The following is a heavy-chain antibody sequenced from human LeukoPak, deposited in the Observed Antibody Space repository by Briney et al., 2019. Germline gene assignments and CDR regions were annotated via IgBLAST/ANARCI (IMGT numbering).Heavy chain of an antibody. Sequence: GGSLRLSCAASRFTFSSYSMNWVRQAPGKGLEWVSSISSSSSYIYYADSVKGRFTISRDNAKNSLYLQMNSLRAEDTAVYYCARVEDYDILTGFDYWGQGTLVTVSS. CDR3: ARVEDYDILTGFDY. V-gene: IGHV3-21*01. J-gene: IGHJ4*02. D-gene: IGHD3-9*01. CDR1: RFTFSSYS. CDR2: ISSSSSYI.